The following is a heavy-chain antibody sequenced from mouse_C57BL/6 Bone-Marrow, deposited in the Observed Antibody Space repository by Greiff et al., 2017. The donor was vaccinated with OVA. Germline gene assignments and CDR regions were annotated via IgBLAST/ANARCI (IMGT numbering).Heavy chain of an antibody. CDR2: IDPENGDT. Sequence: EVQLQQSGAELVRPGASVKLSCTASGFNIKDDYMHWVKQRPEQGLEWIGWIDPENGDTEYASKFQGKATITADTSSNTAYLQLSSLTSEDTAVYYCTTLNWDEGAMDYWGQGTSVTVSS. CDR1: GFNIKDDY. CDR3: TTLNWDEGAMDY. V-gene: IGHV14-4*01. D-gene: IGHD4-1*01. J-gene: IGHJ4*01.